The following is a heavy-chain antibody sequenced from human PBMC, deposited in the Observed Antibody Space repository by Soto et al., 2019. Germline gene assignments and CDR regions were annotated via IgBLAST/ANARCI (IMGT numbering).Heavy chain of an antibody. Sequence: VQLLESGGGLVQPGGSLRLSCAASGFTVSSYAMSLVRQAPGKGLEWVAVISGSGSTYSADSVKGRFTISRDSSKNTVYLQMSSLRAEDTAVYYCATALRFTFTTGYYMDVWGRGTTVTVSS. J-gene: IGHJ6*03. CDR2: ISGSGST. CDR3: ATALRFTFTTGYYMDV. D-gene: IGHD3-16*01. CDR1: GFTVSSYA. V-gene: IGHV3-23*01.